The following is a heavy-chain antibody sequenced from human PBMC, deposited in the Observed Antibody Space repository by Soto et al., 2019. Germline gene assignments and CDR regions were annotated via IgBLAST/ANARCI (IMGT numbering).Heavy chain of an antibody. CDR3: ARLAVGAYYFDY. D-gene: IGHD1-26*01. J-gene: IGHJ4*02. V-gene: IGHV3-72*01. Sequence: EVQLVESGGGLVQPGGSLRLSCAASGFTFSDHYMDWVRQAPGKGLEWVGRTRTKANSYTTEYAASVKGRFTISRDDSKNSLYLQMNSLETEDTAVYYCARLAVGAYYFDYWGQGTLVTVSS. CDR1: GFTFSDHY. CDR2: TRTKANSYTT.